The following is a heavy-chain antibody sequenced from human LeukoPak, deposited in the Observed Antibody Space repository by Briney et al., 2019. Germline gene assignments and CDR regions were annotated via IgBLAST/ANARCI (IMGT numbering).Heavy chain of an antibody. D-gene: IGHD2-21*02. Sequence: PGGSLRLSCAASGFSFRNAWMSWVRQAPGKGLEWVGRIKSKTDGGTTDYAAPVKGRFTISRDDSKNTLYLQMNSLKTEDTAVYYCTTVWNCGGDCSDAFDIWGQGTIVTVSS. CDR3: TTVWNCGGDCSDAFDI. CDR2: IKSKTDGGTT. J-gene: IGHJ3*02. CDR1: GFSFRNAW. V-gene: IGHV3-15*01.